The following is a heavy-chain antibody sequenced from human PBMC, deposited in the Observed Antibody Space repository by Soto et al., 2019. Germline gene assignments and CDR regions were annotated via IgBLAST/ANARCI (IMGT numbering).Heavy chain of an antibody. Sequence: GASVKVSCKASGGTFSSYAISWVRQAPGQGLEWMGGIIPIFGTANYAQKFQGRVTITADESTSTAYMELSSLRSEDTAVYYCTTGRSMITFGGAILIDYWGQGSLVTVSS. D-gene: IGHD3-16*01. CDR2: IIPIFGTA. V-gene: IGHV1-69*13. J-gene: IGHJ4*02. CDR1: GGTFSSYA. CDR3: TTGRSMITFGGAILIDY.